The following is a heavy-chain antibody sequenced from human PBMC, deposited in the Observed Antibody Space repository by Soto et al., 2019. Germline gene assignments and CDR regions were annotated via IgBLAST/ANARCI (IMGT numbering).Heavy chain of an antibody. J-gene: IGHJ2*01. CDR2: ISYDGSNK. V-gene: IGHV3-30-3*01. CDR1: GFTFSSCA. D-gene: IGHD6-19*01. CDR3: AREEQWLRYFDL. Sequence: QVQLVESGGGVVQPGRSLRLSCAASGFTFSSCAMHWVRQAPGKGLEWVAVISYDGSNKYYADSVKGRFTISRDNSKNTLYLQMNSLRAEDTAVYYCAREEQWLRYFDLWGRGTLVTVSS.